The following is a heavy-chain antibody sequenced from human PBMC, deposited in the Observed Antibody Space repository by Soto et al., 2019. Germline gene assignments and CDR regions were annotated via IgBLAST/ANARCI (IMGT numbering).Heavy chain of an antibody. Sequence: PSETLSLTCTVSGGSISSYYWSWIRQSPGKGLEWIGYIYYSGSTNYNPSLKSRVTISVDTSKNQFSLKLSSVTAADTAVYYCARRYGGNFAYWGQGTLVTVSS. J-gene: IGHJ4*02. V-gene: IGHV4-59*01. D-gene: IGHD1-26*01. CDR3: ARRYGGNFAY. CDR2: IYYSGST. CDR1: GGSISSYY.